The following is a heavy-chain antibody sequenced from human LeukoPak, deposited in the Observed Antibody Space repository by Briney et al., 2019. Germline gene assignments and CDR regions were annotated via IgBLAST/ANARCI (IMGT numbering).Heavy chain of an antibody. CDR3: AKPGYYYDSSGYYIDY. Sequence: PGGSLRLSCAASGFTFSNAWMSWVRQAPGKGLEWVAVIWYDGSNKYYADSVKGRFTISRDNSKNTLYLQMNSLRAEDTAVYYCAKPGYYYDSSGYYIDYWGQGTLVTVSS. CDR1: GFTFSNAW. J-gene: IGHJ4*02. V-gene: IGHV3-33*06. D-gene: IGHD3-22*01. CDR2: IWYDGSNK.